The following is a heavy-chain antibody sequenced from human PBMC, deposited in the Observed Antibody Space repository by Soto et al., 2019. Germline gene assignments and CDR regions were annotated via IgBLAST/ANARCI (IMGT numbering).Heavy chain of an antibody. Sequence: GESLKISCKGSGYSFTSYWIGWVRQMPGKGLEWMGIIYPGDSDTRYSPSFQGQVTISADKSISTAYPQWSSLKASDTAMYYCARQYYDSSGYYLFGMDVWGQGTTVTVSS. J-gene: IGHJ6*02. V-gene: IGHV5-51*01. CDR3: ARQYYDSSGYYLFGMDV. D-gene: IGHD3-22*01. CDR2: IYPGDSDT. CDR1: GYSFTSYW.